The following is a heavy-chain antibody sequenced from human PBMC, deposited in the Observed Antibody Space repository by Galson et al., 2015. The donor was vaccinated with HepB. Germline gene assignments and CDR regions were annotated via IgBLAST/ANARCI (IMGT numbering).Heavy chain of an antibody. V-gene: IGHV1-8*01. CDR1: GYTFTSYD. Sequence: SVKVSCKASGYTFTSYDINWVRQATGQGLEWMGWMNPDSGNTGYAQKFQGRVTMTRNTSISTAYMELSSLRSEDTAVYYCAIFWSGYSAWGFDYWGQGTLVTVSS. D-gene: IGHD3-3*01. J-gene: IGHJ4*02. CDR3: AIFWSGYSAWGFDY. CDR2: MNPDSGNT.